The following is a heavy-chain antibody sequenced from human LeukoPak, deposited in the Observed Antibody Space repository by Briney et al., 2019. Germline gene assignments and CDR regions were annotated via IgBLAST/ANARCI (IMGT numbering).Heavy chain of an antibody. J-gene: IGHJ4*02. CDR3: ASRDGYSGLDY. CDR1: GFTFNNYA. V-gene: IGHV3-30*04. D-gene: IGHD5-24*01. CDR2: ISYDGRNK. Sequence: GGSLRLSCAASGFTFNNYAMHWVRQAPGKGLEWVALISYDGRNKYYADSVKGRFTISRDNSKNTLYLQMNSLRVEDTAVYYCASRDGYSGLDYWGQGTLVTVSS.